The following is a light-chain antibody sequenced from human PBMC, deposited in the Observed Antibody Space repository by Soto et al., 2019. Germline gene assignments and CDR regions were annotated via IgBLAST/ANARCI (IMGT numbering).Light chain of an antibody. J-gene: IGLJ2*01. V-gene: IGLV4-69*01. CDR3: QTWGSGTVV. CDR2: LNSDGSH. Sequence: QLVLTQSPSASASLGASVKITCTLSRWNSSYAIAWHQQQPEKGPPYVMKLNSDGSHRKGDGIPDRFSGSSSGAERYLTISSLQSEDDADYYCQTWGSGTVVFGGGTKLTVL. CDR1: RWNSSYA.